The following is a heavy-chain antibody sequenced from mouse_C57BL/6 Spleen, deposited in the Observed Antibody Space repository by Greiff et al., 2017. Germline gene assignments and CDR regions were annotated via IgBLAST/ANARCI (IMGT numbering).Heavy chain of an antibody. J-gene: IGHJ3*01. Sequence: QVQLQQSGPGLVQPSQSLSITCTVSGFSLTSYGVHWVRQSPGKGLEWLGLIWSGGCTVYNAAFMSRLSISKDNSKIQFFFKMNSLQADDTAIYYCARDYGGFAYWGQGTLVTVSA. CDR3: ARDYGGFAY. D-gene: IGHD1-1*01. CDR2: IWSGGCT. CDR1: GFSLTSYG. V-gene: IGHV2-2*01.